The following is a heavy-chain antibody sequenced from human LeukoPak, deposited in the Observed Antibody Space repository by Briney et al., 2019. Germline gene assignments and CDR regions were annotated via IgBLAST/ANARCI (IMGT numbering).Heavy chain of an antibody. CDR1: GFTFSSYG. J-gene: IGHJ4*02. Sequence: GRSLRLSCAASGFTFSSYGMHWVRQAPGEGLERVAVISYDGSNKYYADSVKGRFTISRDNSKNTLYLQMNSLRAEDTAVYYCAKDRTHYGSGSYLFDYWGQGTLVTVSS. V-gene: IGHV3-30*18. CDR3: AKDRTHYGSGSYLFDY. CDR2: ISYDGSNK. D-gene: IGHD3-10*01.